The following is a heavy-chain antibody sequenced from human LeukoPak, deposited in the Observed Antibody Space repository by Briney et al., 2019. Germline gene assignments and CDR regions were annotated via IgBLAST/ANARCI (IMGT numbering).Heavy chain of an antibody. CDR3: AIDYGDYLDY. CDR2: IYYSGST. V-gene: IGHV4-59*01. CDR1: GDSISSYY. Sequence: SETLSLTCTVSGDSISSYYWSWIRQPPGKGLEWIGYIYYSGSTNYNPSLKSRVTISVDTSKNQFSLKLSSVTAADTAVYYCAIDYGDYLDYWGQGTLVTVSS. D-gene: IGHD4-17*01. J-gene: IGHJ4*02.